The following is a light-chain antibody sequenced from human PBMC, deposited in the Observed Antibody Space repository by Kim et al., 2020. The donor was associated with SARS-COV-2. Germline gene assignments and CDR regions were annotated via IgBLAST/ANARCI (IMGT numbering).Light chain of an antibody. V-gene: IGLV2-14*04. J-gene: IGLJ3*02. Sequence: GQSITISCTGTSSDVGGYNYVSWYQQHPGKAPKVMIHDVSKRPSGVSNRFSGSKSGNTASLTISGLQAEDDADYYCSSYTSSSTWVFGGGTQLTVL. CDR2: DVS. CDR1: SSDVGGYNY. CDR3: SSYTSSSTWV.